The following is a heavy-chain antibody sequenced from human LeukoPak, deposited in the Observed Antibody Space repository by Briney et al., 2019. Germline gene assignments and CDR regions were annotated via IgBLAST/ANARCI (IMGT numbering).Heavy chain of an antibody. V-gene: IGHV3-30*04. Sequence: GGSLRLSCAASGFTFSSYAMHWVRQAPGKGLEWVAVISYDGSNKYYADSVKCRFTISRDNSKNTLYLQMNSLRAEDTAVYYCARDLLLWFGELAYGMDVWGQGTTVTVSS. J-gene: IGHJ6*02. D-gene: IGHD3-10*01. CDR2: ISYDGSNK. CDR1: GFTFSSYA. CDR3: ARDLLLWFGELAYGMDV.